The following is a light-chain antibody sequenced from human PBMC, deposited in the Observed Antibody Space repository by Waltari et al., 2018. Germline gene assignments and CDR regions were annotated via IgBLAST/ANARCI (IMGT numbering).Light chain of an antibody. J-gene: IGKJ5*01. CDR1: QSVYSN. V-gene: IGKV3D-15*01. Sequence: EIVMTQPPAALSASPGERATLSCRASQSVYSNLAWYQQKPGQAPRLLIYDASTRATGIPARFTGSGSGTEFTLTISSLQSEDSAVYSCQQYNRWPPITFGQGTRLEIK. CDR3: QQYNRWPPIT. CDR2: DAS.